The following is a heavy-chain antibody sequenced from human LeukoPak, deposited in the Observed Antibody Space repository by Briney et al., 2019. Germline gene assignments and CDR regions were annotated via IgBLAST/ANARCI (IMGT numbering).Heavy chain of an antibody. V-gene: IGHV3-74*01. D-gene: IGHD3-22*01. J-gene: IGHJ4*02. CDR2: IKNDGSST. Sequence: GGSLRLSCAASGFTFSSYWMHWVRQAPGKGLVWVSRIKNDGSSTIYADSVRGRFSISRGNAKNTLYLQMNSLRHEDTAVYYCLRGAHYDTSGYYYWGQGTLVTVSS. CDR3: LRGAHYDTSGYYY. CDR1: GFTFSSYW.